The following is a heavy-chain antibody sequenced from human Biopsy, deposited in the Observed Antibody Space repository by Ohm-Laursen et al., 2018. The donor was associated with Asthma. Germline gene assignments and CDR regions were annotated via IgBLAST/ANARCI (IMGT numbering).Heavy chain of an antibody. V-gene: IGHV4-59*07. J-gene: IGHJ6*02. CDR2: IYYTGSD. Sequence: PSDTLSLTCTVSGGSITSYYWSWIRQPPGKGLEWLGYIYYTGSDNYNPSLKSRVTISVDTSKNQFSLRLNSVTAADTAVYYCARGPNYHGSGRAPIGMDVWGQGTTVTVSS. D-gene: IGHD3-10*01. CDR1: GGSITSYY. CDR3: ARGPNYHGSGRAPIGMDV.